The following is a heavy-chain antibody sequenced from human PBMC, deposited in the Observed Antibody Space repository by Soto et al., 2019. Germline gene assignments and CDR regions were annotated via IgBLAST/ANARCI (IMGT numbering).Heavy chain of an antibody. D-gene: IGHD3-3*01. V-gene: IGHV4-39*01. CDR2: IYYSGST. CDR3: ARQAIFGVANEYNWFDP. CDR1: GGSISSSSYC. J-gene: IGHJ5*02. Sequence: PSETLSLTCFVSGGSISSSSYCWGWIRQPPGKGLEWIGSIYYSGSTYHNPSLKSRVTISVDTYKNEFSLKLSSVTAADTAVYYCARQAIFGVANEYNWFDPWGQGTLVTVSS.